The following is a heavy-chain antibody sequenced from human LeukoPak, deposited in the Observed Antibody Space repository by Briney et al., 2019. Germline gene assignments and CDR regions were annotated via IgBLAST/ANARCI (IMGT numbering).Heavy chain of an antibody. V-gene: IGHV3-23*01. Sequence: GGSLRLSCAASGFTFSSYAMTRVRQAPGKGLEYVSAIGGSGANTYYADSVKGRFTISRDNSKNTLYLQMNSLRAEDTAVYHCAKAKGLLFFDYWGQGTLVTVSS. CDR2: IGGSGANT. J-gene: IGHJ4*02. D-gene: IGHD2-21*02. CDR1: GFTFSSYA. CDR3: AKAKGLLFFDY.